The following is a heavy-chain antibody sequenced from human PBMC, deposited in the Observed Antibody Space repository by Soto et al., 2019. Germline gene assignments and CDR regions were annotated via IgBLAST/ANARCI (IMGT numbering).Heavy chain of an antibody. V-gene: IGHV3-23*01. J-gene: IGHJ4*02. CDR2: ISGSGGST. D-gene: IGHD2-8*01. Sequence: GGSLRLSCAASGFTFSSYAMSWVRQAPGKGLEWVSAISGSGGSTYYADSVKGRFTISRDNSKNTLYLQMNSLRAEDTAVYYCAKGYSSIQTVYAIQDYFDYWGQGTLVTVSS. CDR3: AKGYSSIQTVYAIQDYFDY. CDR1: GFTFSSYA.